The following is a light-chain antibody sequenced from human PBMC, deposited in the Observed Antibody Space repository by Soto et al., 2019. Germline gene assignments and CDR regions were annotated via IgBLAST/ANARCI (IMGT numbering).Light chain of an antibody. Sequence: QSALTQPASVSGSPGQSITISCTGSGSDIGAYNYVSWYQQHPGKAPKLLIHGVTRRPSGVSSRFSASKSAYTASLTLSGLQAEDEANYYCSSFTTSYFYVFGPGTRLTVL. CDR3: SSFTTSYFYV. CDR2: GVT. CDR1: GSDIGAYNY. J-gene: IGLJ1*01. V-gene: IGLV2-14*01.